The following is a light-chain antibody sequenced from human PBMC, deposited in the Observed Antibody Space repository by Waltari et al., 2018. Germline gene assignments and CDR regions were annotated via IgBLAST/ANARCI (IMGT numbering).Light chain of an antibody. V-gene: IGLV2-23*02. CDR2: EVT. J-gene: IGLJ1*01. CDR3: CSYVGLGTYV. Sequence: QSGLAQPASASGSPGQSITITYTGTSSDVGNYNLVSWYQQRPGKAPRLLMYEVTKPAPGTSVRFSAAKSGNTASLSISGRQAQEDEADYYCCSYVGLGTYVFGTGTKVTV. CDR1: SSDVGNYNL.